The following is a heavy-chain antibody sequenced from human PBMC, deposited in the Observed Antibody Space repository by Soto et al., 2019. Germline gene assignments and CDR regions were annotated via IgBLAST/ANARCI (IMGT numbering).Heavy chain of an antibody. CDR1: GFTFSSYS. Sequence: GGSLRLSCAASGFTFSSYSMNWVRQAPGKGLEWVSSISSSSSYIYYADSVKGRFTISRDNAKNSLYLQMNSLRAEDTAVYYCARSIAAAGTYCALAYWGQATLGTAPQ. CDR2: ISSSSSYI. D-gene: IGHD6-13*01. J-gene: IGHJ4*02. CDR3: ARSIAAAGTYCALAY. V-gene: IGHV3-21*01.